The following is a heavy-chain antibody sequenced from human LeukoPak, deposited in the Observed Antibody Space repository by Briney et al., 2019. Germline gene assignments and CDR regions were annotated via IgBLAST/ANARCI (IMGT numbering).Heavy chain of an antibody. Sequence: GGSLRLSCAASGFTVSSNYMSWVRQAPGKGLEWVSVIYSGGSTYYADSVKGRFTISRDNSKNTLYLQMNSLRAEDTAVYYCAKDSGYCSTTSCRFQHWGQGTLVTVSS. D-gene: IGHD2-2*01. CDR1: GFTVSSNY. CDR3: AKDSGYCSTTSCRFQH. V-gene: IGHV3-53*01. CDR2: IYSGGST. J-gene: IGHJ1*01.